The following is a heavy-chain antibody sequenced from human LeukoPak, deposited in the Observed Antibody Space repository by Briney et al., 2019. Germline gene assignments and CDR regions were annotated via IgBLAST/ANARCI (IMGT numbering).Heavy chain of an antibody. Sequence: ASVKVSCKASGYTFTGYYMHWVRQAPGQGLEWMGWINPNSGGTNYAQKFQGRATMTRDTSISTAYMELSRLRSDDTAVYYCARARGDWNDELDAFDIWGQGTMVTVSS. J-gene: IGHJ3*02. CDR2: INPNSGGT. CDR1: GYTFTGYY. CDR3: ARARGDWNDELDAFDI. V-gene: IGHV1-2*02. D-gene: IGHD1-1*01.